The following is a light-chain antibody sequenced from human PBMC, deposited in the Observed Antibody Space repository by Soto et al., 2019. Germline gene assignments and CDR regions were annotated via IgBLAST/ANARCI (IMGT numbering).Light chain of an antibody. CDR1: QDIRNY. Sequence: DIQMTQSPSSLSASVGDRVTITCQASQDIRNYLNWYQQKPGKAPKLLIYDASNLETGVPSRFSGSESGTDFTFTISSLQPEDIATYYCQHYDNLPYTFGQGTKLDIK. CDR2: DAS. CDR3: QHYDNLPYT. J-gene: IGKJ2*01. V-gene: IGKV1-33*01.